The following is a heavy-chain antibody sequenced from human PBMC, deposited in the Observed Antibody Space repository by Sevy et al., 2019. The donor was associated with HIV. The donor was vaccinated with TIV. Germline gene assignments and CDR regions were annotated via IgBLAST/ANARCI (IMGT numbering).Heavy chain of an antibody. CDR2: IYTSGST. J-gene: IGHJ6*02. CDR1: GGSISSYY. Sequence: SETLSLTCTVSGGSISSYYWSWIRQPAGKGLEWIGRIYTSGSTNYNPSLKSRVTMSVDTSKNQFSLKLSSVTAADTAVYYCARELLVVVPAAIWGTYYYGMDVWGQGTTVTVSS. V-gene: IGHV4-4*07. CDR3: ARELLVVVPAAIWGTYYYGMDV. D-gene: IGHD2-2*02.